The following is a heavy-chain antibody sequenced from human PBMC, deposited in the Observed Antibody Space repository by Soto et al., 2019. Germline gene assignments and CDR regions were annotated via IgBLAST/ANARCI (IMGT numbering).Heavy chain of an antibody. V-gene: IGHV4-4*07. CDR3: ARGMTPPGAPAWYYFDS. CDR1: GASITGTSY. J-gene: IGHJ4*02. Sequence: SETLSLTCTVSGASITGTSYWSWIRQPAGKGLEWIGRFSLSGTTNYNPSLRSRVTMSADVSKNQFSLRLTSVTAADTALYYCARGMTPPGAPAWYYFDSWGQGTRGTVSA. CDR2: FSLSGTT. D-gene: IGHD2-8*02.